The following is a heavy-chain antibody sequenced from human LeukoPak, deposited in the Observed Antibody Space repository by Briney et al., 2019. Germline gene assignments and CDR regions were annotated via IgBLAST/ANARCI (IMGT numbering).Heavy chain of an antibody. CDR1: GYTFTSYY. Sequence: ASVKVPCKASGYTFTSYYMHWVRQAPGQGLEWMGIINPSGGSTSYAQKFQGRVTMTRDTSTSTVYMELSSLRSEDTAVYYCARDRYTAMVGNYFDYWGQGTLVTVSS. V-gene: IGHV1-46*03. D-gene: IGHD5-18*01. CDR3: ARDRYTAMVGNYFDY. CDR2: INPSGGST. J-gene: IGHJ4*02.